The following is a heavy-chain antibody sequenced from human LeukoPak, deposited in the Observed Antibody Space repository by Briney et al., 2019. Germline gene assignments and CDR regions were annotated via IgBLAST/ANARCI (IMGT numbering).Heavy chain of an antibody. D-gene: IGHD3-22*01. CDR3: ARVGIYQDNSGYYWPHWFDP. CDR2: MSYGGKT. Sequence: NASETLSLTCTVSGGSISSTNQYWGWIRQPPGKGLEWIATMSYGGKTYYNPSLNSRATISMDTSNNQFSLRHNPITAEDTAEYYCARVGIYQDNSGYYWPHWFDPWGQGTLATVSS. CDR1: GGSISSTNQY. J-gene: IGHJ5*02. V-gene: IGHV4-39*07.